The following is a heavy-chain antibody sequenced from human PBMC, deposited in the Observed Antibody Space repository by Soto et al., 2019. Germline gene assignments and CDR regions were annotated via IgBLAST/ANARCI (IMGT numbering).Heavy chain of an antibody. CDR3: AKDMLGIQLWSKIFDY. CDR1: GFTFSSYA. D-gene: IGHD5-18*01. CDR2: ISGSGGST. V-gene: IGHV3-23*01. J-gene: IGHJ4*02. Sequence: GESLKISCAASGFTFSSYAMSWVRQAPGKGLEWVSAISGSGGSTYYADSVKGRFTISRDNSKNTLYLQMNSLRAEDTAVYYCAKDMLGIQLWSKIFDYWAREPWSPSPQ.